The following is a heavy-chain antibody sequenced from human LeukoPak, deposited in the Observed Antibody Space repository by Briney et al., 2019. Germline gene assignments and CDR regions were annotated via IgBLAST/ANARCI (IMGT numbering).Heavy chain of an antibody. J-gene: IGHJ4*02. CDR3: ARAPEGTYHKPPHFDY. CDR1: GYNFTNYY. D-gene: IGHD3-10*01. Sequence: ASVKVSCKASGYNFTNYYIHWVRQAPGQGLEWMGIINPSGGSTSYAQKFQGRLTMTRDMSTNTVYMEVNSLRSGDTAVYFCARAPEGTYHKPPHFDYWGQGTLVTVSS. V-gene: IGHV1-46*01. CDR2: INPSGGST.